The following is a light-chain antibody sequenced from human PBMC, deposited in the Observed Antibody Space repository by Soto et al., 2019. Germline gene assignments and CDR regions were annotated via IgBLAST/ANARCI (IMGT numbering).Light chain of an antibody. CDR2: GAS. CDR3: HQYNRWPRT. Sequence: ELLMTQSQATLYVYAGARSTISCRASQSVRSNLSWYQQKPGQAPRILTYGASTRATGIPARFSGSGSGTELTLNISSLKPEDFAVYYCHQYNRWPRTCGQVTKVDIK. J-gene: IGKJ1*01. V-gene: IGKV3-15*01. CDR1: QSVRSN.